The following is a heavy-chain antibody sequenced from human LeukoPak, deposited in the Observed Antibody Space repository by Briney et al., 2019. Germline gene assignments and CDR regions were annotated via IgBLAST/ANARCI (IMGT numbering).Heavy chain of an antibody. CDR2: IRYDGSNK. J-gene: IGHJ4*02. CDR1: GFTFSSYG. V-gene: IGHV3-30*02. CDR3: AKEPSYAWFGVDY. Sequence: GGSLTLSCAASGFTFSSYGMHWVRQAPGKGPEWVAFIRYDGSNKYYADSVKGRFTISRDNSKNTLYLQMNSLRAEDTAVYSCAKEPSYAWFGVDYWGQGPLVTVSS. D-gene: IGHD3-10*01.